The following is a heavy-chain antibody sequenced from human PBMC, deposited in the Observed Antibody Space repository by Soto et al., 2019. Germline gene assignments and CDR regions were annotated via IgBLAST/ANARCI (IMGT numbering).Heavy chain of an antibody. J-gene: IGHJ1*01. CDR2: IETDGTTQ. CDR1: GFTFAKYW. CDR3: GRQAALWEKVDF. D-gene: IGHD3-10*01. V-gene: IGHV3-74*02. Sequence: EEQLVESGGGLVQPGGSLRLSCVVSGFTFAKYWMHWVRQAPGTGLVWVARIETDGTTQTYADSVEGRFTISRDNAKNTLYLHMNSLRAEDTAVYYCGRQAALWEKVDFRGHGTPVTVSP.